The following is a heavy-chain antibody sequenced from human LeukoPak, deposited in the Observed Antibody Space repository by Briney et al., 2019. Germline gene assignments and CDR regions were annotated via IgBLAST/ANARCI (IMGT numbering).Heavy chain of an antibody. CDR2: ISSIGGTT. Sequence: WGSLRLSCAASGFTFSTYALHWVRQVPGKGLEYVSAISSIGGTTYYANSVKGRFTISRDNSKNTLYLQMGSLKPEDTAVYYCARVGDNTAFDYWGQGTLVTVSS. CDR1: GFTFSTYA. V-gene: IGHV3-64*01. CDR3: ARVGDNTAFDY. J-gene: IGHJ4*02. D-gene: IGHD2-21*01.